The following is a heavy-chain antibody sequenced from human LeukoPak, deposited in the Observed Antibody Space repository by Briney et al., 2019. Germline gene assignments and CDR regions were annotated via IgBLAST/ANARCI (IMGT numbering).Heavy chain of an antibody. CDR1: GYTFTRYA. Sequence: ASVNVSCKASGYTFTRYAMHWVRQAPGQRLEWMGWINAGNGNTKYSQKFQGRVTITRDTSASTAYMELSGLRSEDTAVYYCALYYDILTGHETFDYWGQGTLVTVSS. D-gene: IGHD3-9*01. J-gene: IGHJ4*02. CDR3: ALYYDILTGHETFDY. V-gene: IGHV1-3*01. CDR2: INAGNGNT.